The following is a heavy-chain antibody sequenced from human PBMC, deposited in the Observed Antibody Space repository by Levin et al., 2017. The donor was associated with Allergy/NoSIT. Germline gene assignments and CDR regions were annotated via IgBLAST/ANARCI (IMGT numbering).Heavy chain of an antibody. Sequence: GESLKISCAASGFTFSSYAMHWVRQAPGKGLEWVAVTSYDGSIKHYADSVNGRFTISRDNSKNTLYLQLNSLRAEDTAVFYCARELEGIVATIRGPDYWGQGTLVTVSS. CDR1: GFTFSSYA. V-gene: IGHV3-30-3*01. D-gene: IGHD5-12*01. J-gene: IGHJ4*02. CDR2: TSYDGSIK. CDR3: ARELEGIVATIRGPDY.